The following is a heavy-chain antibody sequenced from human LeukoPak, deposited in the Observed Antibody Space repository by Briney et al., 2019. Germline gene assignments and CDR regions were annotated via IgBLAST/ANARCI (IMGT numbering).Heavy chain of an antibody. V-gene: IGHV3-43*02. CDR1: GFTYGDYA. CDR2: ISGDGGST. D-gene: IGHD4-17*01. Sequence: AGSLTLTCAASGFTYGDYAVHWARQAPGKGLDWVSLISGDGGSTYYADSVKGRFTIFRDNSKNSLYLHMNSLRPEDTALYYCAKDLVDMTTGYYSYCMDSWGQGTTVTVSS. J-gene: IGHJ6*02. CDR3: AKDLVDMTTGYYSYCMDS.